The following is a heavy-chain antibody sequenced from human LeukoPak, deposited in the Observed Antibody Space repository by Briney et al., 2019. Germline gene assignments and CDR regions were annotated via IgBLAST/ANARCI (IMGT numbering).Heavy chain of an antibody. D-gene: IGHD6-19*01. V-gene: IGHV4-59*01. Sequence: SETLSLTCTVSGGSISSYYWSWIRQPPGKELEWIGYIYYSGSTNYNPSLKSRVTISVDTSKNQFSLKLSSVTAADTAVYYCARGYSSGWPYYYYYGMDVWGQGTTVTVSS. CDR3: ARGYSSGWPYYYYYGMDV. CDR2: IYYSGST. J-gene: IGHJ6*02. CDR1: GGSISSYY.